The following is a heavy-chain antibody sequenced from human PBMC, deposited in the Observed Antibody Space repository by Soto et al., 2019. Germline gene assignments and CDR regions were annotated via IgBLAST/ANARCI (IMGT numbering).Heavy chain of an antibody. J-gene: IGHJ5*02. Sequence: SEILSLTCAVYGGSFSGYSWIWIRQPPGKGLEWIGYIYHSGSTYYSPSLKSRVTISVDTTKNQFSLKMTSVTVADTAVYYCVRYSSTSSLVGFDPWGQGTLVTVSS. CDR3: VRYSSTSSLVGFDP. CDR1: GGSFSGYS. V-gene: IGHV4-30-2*05. CDR2: IYHSGST. D-gene: IGHD6-13*01.